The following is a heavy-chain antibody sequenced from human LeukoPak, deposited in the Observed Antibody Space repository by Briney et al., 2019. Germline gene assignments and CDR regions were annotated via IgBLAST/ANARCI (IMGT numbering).Heavy chain of an antibody. D-gene: IGHD2-2*02. Sequence: PGGSLRLSCAASGFTFSSYAMSWVRQAPGKGLEWVSAISGSGGCTYYADSVKGRFTISRDNSKNTLYLQMNSLRAEDTAGYYCAKDKYCSSTSCYKRYFDYWGQGTLVTVSS. CDR1: GFTFSSYA. CDR3: AKDKYCSSTSCYKRYFDY. CDR2: ISGSGGCT. V-gene: IGHV3-23*01. J-gene: IGHJ4*02.